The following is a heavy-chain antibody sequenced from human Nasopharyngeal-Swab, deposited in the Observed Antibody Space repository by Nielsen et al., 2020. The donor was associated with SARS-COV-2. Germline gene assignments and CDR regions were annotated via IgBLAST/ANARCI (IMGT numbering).Heavy chain of an antibody. CDR2: INPNSGGT. J-gene: IGHJ6*02. V-gene: IGHV1-2*02. D-gene: IGHD6-13*01. Sequence: ASVKVTCKASGYTFTGYYMHGVRQAPGQGLEWMGWINPNSGGTNYAQKFQGRVTMTRDTSISTAYMELSRLRSDDTAVYYCARSYSSSGYDSYYYYYGMDVWGQGTTVTVSS. CDR3: ARSYSSSGYDSYYYYYGMDV. CDR1: GYTFTGYY.